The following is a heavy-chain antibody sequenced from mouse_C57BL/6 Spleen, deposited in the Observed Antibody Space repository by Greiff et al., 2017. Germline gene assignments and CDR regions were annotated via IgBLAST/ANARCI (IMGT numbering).Heavy chain of an antibody. CDR2: IRNKANGYTT. D-gene: IGHD3-3*01. V-gene: IGHV7-3*01. J-gene: IGHJ4*01. CDR1: GFTFTDYY. CDR3: ARYMGTRYAMDY. Sequence: DVQLVESGGGLVQPGGSLSLSCAASGFTFTDYYMSWVRQPPGKALEWLGFIRNKANGYTTEYSASVKGRFTISRDNSQSILYLQMNALRAEDSATYYCARYMGTRYAMDYWGQGTSVTVSS.